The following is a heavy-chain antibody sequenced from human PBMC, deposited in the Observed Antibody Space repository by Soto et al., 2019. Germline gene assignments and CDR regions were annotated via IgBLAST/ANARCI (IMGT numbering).Heavy chain of an antibody. D-gene: IGHD6-13*01. V-gene: IGHV1-69*01. CDR2: IIPVFGTV. CDR1: GGTFSNYA. J-gene: IGHJ5*02. CDR3: ARDNTYNNSFGNWFDP. Sequence: QVRLVQSGAEVKKPGSSVKVSCKASGGTFSNYAITWLRLAPGQGLEWLGGIIPVFGTVNYAQKFQGRVTITADESTRTAYMELNRLRSEDTAVYYCARDNTYNNSFGNWFDPWGQGTLVIVS.